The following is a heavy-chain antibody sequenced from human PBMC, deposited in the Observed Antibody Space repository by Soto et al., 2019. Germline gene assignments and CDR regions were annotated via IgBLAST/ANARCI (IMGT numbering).Heavy chain of an antibody. J-gene: IGHJ4*02. Sequence: SVKVSCKGSGGTFSSYAISWVLQAPGQGLEWMGGIIPIFGTANYAQKFQGRVTITADESTSTAYMELSSLRSEDTAVYYCARDGTSGSESIFDYWGQGTLVTVSS. V-gene: IGHV1-69*13. CDR2: IIPIFGTA. CDR1: GGTFSSYA. CDR3: ARDGTSGSESIFDY. D-gene: IGHD1-1*01.